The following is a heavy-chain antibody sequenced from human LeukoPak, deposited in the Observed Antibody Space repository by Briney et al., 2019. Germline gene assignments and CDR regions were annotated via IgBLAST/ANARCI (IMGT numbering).Heavy chain of an antibody. Sequence: GGSLRLSCAASGFTFNNYAMSWVRQAPGKGLEWVSAISASGGTTYYADSVKGRFTISRDNSENTLFLQMNSLRAEDTAVYYCAKEPREYCSSTSCPDWFDSWGQGTLVTVSS. V-gene: IGHV3-23*01. CDR2: ISASGGTT. J-gene: IGHJ5*01. D-gene: IGHD2-2*01. CDR1: GFTFNNYA. CDR3: AKEPREYCSSTSCPDWFDS.